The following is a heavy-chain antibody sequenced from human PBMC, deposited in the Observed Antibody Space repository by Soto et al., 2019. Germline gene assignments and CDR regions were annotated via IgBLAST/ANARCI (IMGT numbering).Heavy chain of an antibody. J-gene: IGHJ4*02. CDR2: INTDGTTT. CDR1: GFTFSSYW. V-gene: IGHV3-74*01. Sequence: DVKLVESGGGLVQPGESLRLSCAASGFTFSSYWMHWVRQDPGMGLVWVATINTDGTTTQYADSVKGRFTVSRDNVRNTRFLQMNGLRAEDTALYYCAKALSWGQSDYWGQGTLVTVCS. CDR3: AKALSWGQSDY. D-gene: IGHD3-16*01.